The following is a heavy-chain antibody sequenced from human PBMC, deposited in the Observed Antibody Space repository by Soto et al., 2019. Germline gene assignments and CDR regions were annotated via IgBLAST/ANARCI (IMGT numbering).Heavy chain of an antibody. Sequence: ASVKVSCKASGYTFTSYGISWVRQAPGQGLEWMGWISAYNGNTNYAQKLQSRVTMTTDTSTSTAYMELRSLRSDDTAVYYCARDQEYGGLSAFDIWGQGTMVTVSS. CDR1: GYTFTSYG. J-gene: IGHJ3*02. D-gene: IGHD4-17*01. V-gene: IGHV1-18*01. CDR3: ARDQEYGGLSAFDI. CDR2: ISAYNGNT.